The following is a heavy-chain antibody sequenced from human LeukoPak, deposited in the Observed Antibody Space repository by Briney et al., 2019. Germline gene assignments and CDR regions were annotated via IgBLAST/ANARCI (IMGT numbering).Heavy chain of an antibody. Sequence: SETLFLTCAVYGGSFSGYYWSWIRQPPGKGLEWIGEINHSGSTNYNPSLRSRVTISVDTSKNQFSLKLSSVTAADTAVFYCASLTTADAFDIWGQGTMVTVSS. CDR1: GGSFSGYY. CDR3: ASLTTADAFDI. CDR2: INHSGST. D-gene: IGHD3-22*01. J-gene: IGHJ3*02. V-gene: IGHV4-34*01.